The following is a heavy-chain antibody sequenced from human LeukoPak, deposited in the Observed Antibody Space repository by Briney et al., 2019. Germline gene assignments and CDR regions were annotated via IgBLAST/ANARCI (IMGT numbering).Heavy chain of an antibody. CDR1: GYSITSGYY. CDR2: IYHSGST. V-gene: IGHV4-38-2*02. Sequence: SETLSLTCTVSGYSITSGYYWGWIRQPPGKGLEWIGSIYHSGSTYYNPSLMSRVTISVDTSKNQSSLQLTSVTAADTAFYYCATYGFCSSSSCYYFDYWGQGTLVTVSS. D-gene: IGHD2-2*03. J-gene: IGHJ4*02. CDR3: ATYGFCSSSSCYYFDY.